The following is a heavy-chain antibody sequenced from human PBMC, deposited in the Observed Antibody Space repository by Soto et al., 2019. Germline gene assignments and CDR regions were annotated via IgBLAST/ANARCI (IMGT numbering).Heavy chain of an antibody. CDR3: VRDSHGDY. V-gene: IGHV3-74*01. J-gene: IGHJ4*02. CDR2: IDHDGPT. CDR1: GFTFSNYW. Sequence: EVQLVESGGGLVQPGGSLRLSCAGSGFTFSNYWMHWVRQAPGKGLEWVSRIDHDGPTDYADSVRGRFTISRDNAENTLYLQMKSLRPEDTAVYYCVRDSHGDYWGQGTLVTGSS.